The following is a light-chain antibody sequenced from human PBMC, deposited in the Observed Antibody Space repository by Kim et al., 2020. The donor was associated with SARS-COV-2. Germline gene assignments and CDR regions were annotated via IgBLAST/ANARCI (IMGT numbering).Light chain of an antibody. CDR1: QSPNSN. CDR3: QQYSSWPRT. CDR2: RAS. V-gene: IGKV3-15*01. J-gene: IGKJ1*01. Sequence: VSPGERAPLSCRASQSPNSNLAWYQQKPGQAPRLLIHRASDRATGVPARFSGSASGTEFTLTISSLQSEDFGVYYCQQYSSWPRTFGQGTKVDIK.